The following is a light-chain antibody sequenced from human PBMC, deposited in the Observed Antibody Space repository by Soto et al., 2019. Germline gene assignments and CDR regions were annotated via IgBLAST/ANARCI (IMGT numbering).Light chain of an antibody. Sequence: EIVLTQSPGTLSLSPGERATLSCRASQSVSISYLAWYQQKPGQAPRLLIYAASSRAPGIPDRFSGGGSGTDFTLTISRLEPEDFAVYYCQQYGSSPLTFGGGTKVEIK. V-gene: IGKV3-20*01. CDR3: QQYGSSPLT. CDR2: AAS. J-gene: IGKJ4*01. CDR1: QSVSISY.